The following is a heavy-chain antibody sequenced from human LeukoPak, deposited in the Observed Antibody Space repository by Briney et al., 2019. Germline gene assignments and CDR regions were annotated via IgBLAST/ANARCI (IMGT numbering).Heavy chain of an antibody. Sequence: ASVKVSCKASGYTFTGYYMHWVRQAPGQGLEWMGWINPNSGGTNYAQKFQGRVTMTRDTSISTAYMEPSRLRSDDTAVYYCARTAPIAAAGTGWFDPWGQGTLVTVSS. V-gene: IGHV1-2*02. D-gene: IGHD6-13*01. J-gene: IGHJ5*02. CDR2: INPNSGGT. CDR3: ARTAPIAAAGTGWFDP. CDR1: GYTFTGYY.